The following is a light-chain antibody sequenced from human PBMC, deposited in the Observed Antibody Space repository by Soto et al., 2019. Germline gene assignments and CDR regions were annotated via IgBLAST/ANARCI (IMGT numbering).Light chain of an antibody. CDR2: EAT. CDR3: SSFAGSGTLVI. J-gene: IGLJ2*01. Sequence: QSALTQPASLSGSPGQSITISCTGTRSDIGNYNLVSWYQFRPGKAPRLIIYEATKRPSGVSSRFSGSKSGNTASLTISGLQAEDEADYHCSSFAGSGTLVIFGAGTQLTVL. CDR1: RSDIGNYNL. V-gene: IGLV2-23*01.